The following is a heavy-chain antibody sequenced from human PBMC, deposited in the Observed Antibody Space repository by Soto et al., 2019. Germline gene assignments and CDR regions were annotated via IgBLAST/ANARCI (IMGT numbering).Heavy chain of an antibody. V-gene: IGHV3-23*01. Sequence: GGSLRLSCAASGFTFTNYAMTWVRQAPGKGPEWVSSISGSGGITYYPDSVKGRFTISRDNSKNTVYLQMNSLRAEGQGIYFRAKESYCSNIRGWGDNWFGPLGQGTLVTVSS. D-gene: IGHD2-2*01. CDR3: AKESYCSNIRGWGDNWFGP. CDR1: GFTFTNYA. CDR2: ISGSGGIT. J-gene: IGHJ5*02.